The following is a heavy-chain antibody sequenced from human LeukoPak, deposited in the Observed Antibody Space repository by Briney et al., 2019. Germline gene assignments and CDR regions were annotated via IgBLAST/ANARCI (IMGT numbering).Heavy chain of an antibody. CDR3: ARAVGYFDWLPLFDY. CDR2: INPNSGGT. Sequence: ASVKVSCKTSGYTFTDYYIHWVRQAPGQGPEWMGWINPNSGGTNYAQKFQGRVTITRNTSISTAYMELSSLRSEDTAVYYCARAVGYFDWLPLFDYWGQGTLVTVSS. D-gene: IGHD3-9*01. V-gene: IGHV1-2*02. J-gene: IGHJ4*02. CDR1: GYTFTDYY.